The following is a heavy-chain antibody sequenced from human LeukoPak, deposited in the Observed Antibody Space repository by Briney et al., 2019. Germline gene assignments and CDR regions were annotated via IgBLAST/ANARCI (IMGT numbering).Heavy chain of an antibody. CDR3: ARDDRYGGYDFFVK. V-gene: IGHV4-59*01. CDR2: IYYTGNT. D-gene: IGHD5-12*01. Sequence: SETLSLTCTVSGGSINNYYWNWIRQPPGKGLEWIGYIYYTGNTNYNPSLKSRVTISVDTSKNQFSLKLSSVTAADTAVYYCARDDRYGGYDFFVKWGQGTLVTVSS. J-gene: IGHJ4*02. CDR1: GGSINNYY.